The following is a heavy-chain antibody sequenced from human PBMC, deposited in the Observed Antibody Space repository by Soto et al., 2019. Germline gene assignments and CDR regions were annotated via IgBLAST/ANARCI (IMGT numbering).Heavy chain of an antibody. Sequence: QVQLQESGPGLVKPSGTLSLTCAVSSGSISSSNWWSWVRQPPGKGLEWIGEIYHSGSTNYNPSLKSRVTISVDKSKNQFSLKLSPVTAADTAVYYCARVLPTWRYYYYYMDVLVKGTTVTVSS. D-gene: IGHD3-3*01. CDR3: ARVLPTWRYYYYYMDV. J-gene: IGHJ6*03. CDR1: SGSISSSNW. CDR2: IYHSGST. V-gene: IGHV4-4*02.